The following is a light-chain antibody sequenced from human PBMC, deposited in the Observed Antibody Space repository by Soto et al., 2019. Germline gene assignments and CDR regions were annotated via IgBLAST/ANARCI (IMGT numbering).Light chain of an antibody. CDR3: ASYTTSSTYV. CDR1: SSDVGGYSY. CDR2: DVS. Sequence: QSVLTQPASVSGSPGQSIAISCTGTSSDVGGYSYVSWYQQQPGKAPKLVISDVSNRPSGVSDRFSGSKSGNTASLTISGLQTEDEADYYCASYTTSSTYVFGIGTKVTV. V-gene: IGLV2-14*01. J-gene: IGLJ1*01.